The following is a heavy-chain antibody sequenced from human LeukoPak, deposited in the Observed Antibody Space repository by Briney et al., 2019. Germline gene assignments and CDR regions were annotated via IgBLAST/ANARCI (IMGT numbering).Heavy chain of an antibody. CDR1: GGSISSYY. CDR3: ARTHFQWELLRYWYFDL. CDR2: IYYSEST. D-gene: IGHD1-26*01. J-gene: IGHJ2*01. V-gene: IGHV4-59*01. Sequence: SETLSLTCTVSGGSISSYYWSWIRQPPGKGLEWIGYIYYSESTNYNPSLKSRVTISVDTSKNQFSLKLSSVTAADTAVYYCARTHFQWELLRYWYFDLWGRGTLVTVSS.